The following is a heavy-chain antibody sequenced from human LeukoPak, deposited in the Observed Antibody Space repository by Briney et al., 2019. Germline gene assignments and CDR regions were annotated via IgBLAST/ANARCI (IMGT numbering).Heavy chain of an antibody. Sequence: ASVKVSCKASGYTFTSYGISWVRQAPGQGLERMGWISAYNGNTNYAQKLQGRVTMTTDTSTSTAYMELRSLRSDDTAVYYCARSRRGFWSGYYACWGQGTLVTVSS. CDR1: GYTFTSYG. V-gene: IGHV1-18*01. CDR2: ISAYNGNT. D-gene: IGHD3-3*01. J-gene: IGHJ4*02. CDR3: ARSRRGFWSGYYAC.